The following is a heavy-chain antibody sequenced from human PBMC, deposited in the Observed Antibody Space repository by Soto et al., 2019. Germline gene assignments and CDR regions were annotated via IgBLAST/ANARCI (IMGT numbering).Heavy chain of an antibody. CDR1: GFTVSSNY. D-gene: IGHD3-22*01. J-gene: IGHJ3*02. Sequence: GGSLRLSCAASGFTVSSNYMSWVRQAPGKGLEWVSVIYSGGSTYYADSVKGRFTISRDNSKNTLYLQMNSLRAEDTAVYYCARGGYYYDSSGYPGYGAFDIWGQGTMVTVSS. CDR2: IYSGGST. V-gene: IGHV3-53*01. CDR3: ARGGYYYDSSGYPGYGAFDI.